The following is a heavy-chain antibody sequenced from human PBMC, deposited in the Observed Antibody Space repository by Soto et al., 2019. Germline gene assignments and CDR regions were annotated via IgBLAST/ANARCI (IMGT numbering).Heavy chain of an antibody. J-gene: IGHJ6*02. CDR3: ATPGRGIQRRSRSYYYDGMDV. CDR1: GYTFTSYG. D-gene: IGHD2-2*01. CDR2: ISAYNGNT. V-gene: IGHV1-18*04. Sequence: QVQLVQSGAEVKKPGASVKVSCKASGYTFTSYGISWVRQAPGQGLEWMGWISAYNGNTNYAQKLQGRVTMTTDTTTSTAYMELRSLRSDATAVYYCATPGRGIQRRSRSYYYDGMDVWGQGATVTVSS.